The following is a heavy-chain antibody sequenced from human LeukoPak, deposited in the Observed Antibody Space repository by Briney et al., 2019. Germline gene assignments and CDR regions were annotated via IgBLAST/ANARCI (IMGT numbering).Heavy chain of an antibody. Sequence: PGGSLRLSCAASGFTFSSYNMNWVRQAPGKGLEWVSSISGDGRYIYYADPVKGRYTISRDNAKTSLYLQMNSLRPEDTAVYYCAAAWSNSDYWGPGILVAVSS. J-gene: IGHJ4*02. V-gene: IGHV3-21*01. CDR2: ISGDGRYI. CDR1: GFTFSSYN. CDR3: AAAWSNSDY. D-gene: IGHD6-25*01.